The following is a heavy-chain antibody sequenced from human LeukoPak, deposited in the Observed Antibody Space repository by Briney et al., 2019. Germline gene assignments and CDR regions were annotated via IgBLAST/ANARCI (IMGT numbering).Heavy chain of an antibody. V-gene: IGHV3-7*01. CDR3: ARIGVAGMDY. D-gene: IGHD6-13*01. Sequence: GGSLRLSCAASGFTFDDHGMSWVRQAPGKGLEWVANIKQDGSEKYYVDSVKGRFTISRDNAKNSLYLQMNSLRAEDTAVYYCARIGVAGMDYWGQGTLVTVSS. CDR2: IKQDGSEK. J-gene: IGHJ4*02. CDR1: GFTFDDHG.